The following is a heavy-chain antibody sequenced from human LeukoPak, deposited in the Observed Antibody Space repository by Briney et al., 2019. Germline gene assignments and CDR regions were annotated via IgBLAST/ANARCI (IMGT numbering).Heavy chain of an antibody. CDR1: GGSFSGYY. Sequence: SETLSLTCAVYGGSFSGYYWSWIRQPPGKGLEWIGEINHSGSTNYNPSLKSRVTISVDTSKNQFSLKLSSVTAADTAVYYCARGPWIQLWSVPLDYWGQGTLVTVSS. J-gene: IGHJ4*02. CDR3: ARGPWIQLWSVPLDY. V-gene: IGHV4-34*01. D-gene: IGHD5-18*01. CDR2: INHSGST.